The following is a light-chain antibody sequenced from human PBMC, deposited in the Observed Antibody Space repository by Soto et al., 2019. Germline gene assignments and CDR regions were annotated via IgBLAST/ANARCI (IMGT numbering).Light chain of an antibody. V-gene: IGLV2-14*01. J-gene: IGLJ1*01. CDR2: EVS. CDR3: SSYTSSSTLAYV. CDR1: SSDVGGYNY. Sequence: QSVLTQPASVSGSPGQSITISCTGTSSDVGGYNYVSWYQQHPVKAPKLMIYEVSNRPSGVSNRFSGSKSGNTASLTISGLQAEEEADYYCSSYTSSSTLAYVFGTGTKLTVL.